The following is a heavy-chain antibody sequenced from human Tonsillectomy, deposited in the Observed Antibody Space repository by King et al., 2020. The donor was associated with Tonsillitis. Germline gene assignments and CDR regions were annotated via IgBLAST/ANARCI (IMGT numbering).Heavy chain of an antibody. CDR1: GYTLTRLA. Sequence: VQLVQSGAEVKKPGASVKVSCKVSGYTLTRLAIHWVRQAPGKGLDWMGGFDPEDGEIIYAQKFQGRVTMTEDTSTDTAYLELSSLRSEDTAVYYCATASKYDPYYYMDVWGKGTTVTVS. V-gene: IGHV1-24*01. CDR2: FDPEDGEI. D-gene: IGHD4-11*01. J-gene: IGHJ6*03. CDR3: ATASKYDPYYYMDV.